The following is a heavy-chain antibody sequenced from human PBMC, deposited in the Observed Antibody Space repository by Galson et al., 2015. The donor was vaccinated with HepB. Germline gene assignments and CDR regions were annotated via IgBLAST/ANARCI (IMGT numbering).Heavy chain of an antibody. CDR3: ARGVLVYGMFMEY. J-gene: IGHJ4*02. CDR2: ISYDGSNK. D-gene: IGHD2-8*02. CDR1: GFTFSSYA. Sequence: SLRLSCAASGFTFSSYAMHWVRQAPGKGLEWVAVISYDGSNKYYADSVKGRFTISRDNSKNTLYLQMNSLRAEDTAVYYCARGVLVYGMFMEYWGQGTLVTVSS. V-gene: IGHV3-30*04.